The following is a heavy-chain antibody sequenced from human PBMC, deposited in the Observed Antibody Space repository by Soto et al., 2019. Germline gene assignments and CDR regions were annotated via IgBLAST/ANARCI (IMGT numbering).Heavy chain of an antibody. J-gene: IGHJ6*02. CDR3: VRHGFGPLHGLVDV. V-gene: IGHV4-59*08. CDR1: GGSITNYY. D-gene: IGHD3-10*01. Sequence: QVQLQESGPGLVKPSETLSLTCTVSGGSITNYYCSWFRQPPGKGLEWIGYINYDGYSAYNLSLRSRVTMSMDASKTQFSLMLESVTATDTAVYYCVRHGFGPLHGLVDVWGPGTTVIVSS. CDR2: INYDGYS.